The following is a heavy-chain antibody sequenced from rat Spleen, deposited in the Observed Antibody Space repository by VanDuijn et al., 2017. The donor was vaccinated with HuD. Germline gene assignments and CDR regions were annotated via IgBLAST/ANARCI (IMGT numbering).Heavy chain of an antibody. Sequence: QVQLKESGPGLVQPSQTLSLTCTVSGFSLTSYTVSWVRQPSGKGPEWMGRVWSDGDTSYNSALKSRLSISRDTSKSQVFLKMNSLQTEDTAMYFCARLTLGSWGQGVMVTVSS. D-gene: IGHD1-11*01. V-gene: IGHV2-15*01. CDR2: VWSDGDT. J-gene: IGHJ2*01. CDR3: ARLTLGS. CDR1: GFSLTSYT.